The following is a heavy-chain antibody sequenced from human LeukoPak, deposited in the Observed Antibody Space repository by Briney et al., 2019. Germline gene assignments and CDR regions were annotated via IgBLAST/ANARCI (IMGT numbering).Heavy chain of an antibody. Sequence: SETLSLTCTVSGYSISSGYYWGWIRQPPGKGLEWIGNIYHSGNTYYSPSLKSRVTISLDTSRNQFSLKLNSVTAADTAVYYCAKSNGYGLVDIWGQGTMVTVSS. CDR2: IYHSGNT. D-gene: IGHD3-10*01. CDR1: GYSISSGYY. V-gene: IGHV4-38-2*02. CDR3: AKSNGYGLVDI. J-gene: IGHJ3*02.